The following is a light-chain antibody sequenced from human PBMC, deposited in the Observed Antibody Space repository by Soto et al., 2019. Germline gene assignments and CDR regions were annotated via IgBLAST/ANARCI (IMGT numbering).Light chain of an antibody. CDR2: DAS. CDR3: QQYKSYWT. Sequence: DIQMTQSPSSLSASVVDRVTITFRASQSISSYLNWYQQKPGKAPKLLISDASSLETGVPSRFSGSGSGTEFTLTINSLQPDDFATYYCQQYKSYWTFGQGTKVDIK. CDR1: QSISSY. V-gene: IGKV1-5*01. J-gene: IGKJ1*01.